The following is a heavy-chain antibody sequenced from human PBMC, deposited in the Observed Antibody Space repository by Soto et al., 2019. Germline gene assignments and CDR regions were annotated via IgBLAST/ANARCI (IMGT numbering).Heavy chain of an antibody. CDR1: GGSITSSNYY. D-gene: IGHD3-3*01. Sequence: QLQLQESGPGLVKPSETLSLTCTVSGGSITSSNYYWVWIRQPPGKGLEWIGSVYYSGSTYYKASLKRRVTISVESSKNKFSLRLSSVTAADTAVYYCARHEVPFLAWSSHYYGMDVWGQGTTVTVAS. CDR2: VYYSGST. J-gene: IGHJ6*02. CDR3: ARHEVPFLAWSSHYYGMDV. V-gene: IGHV4-39*01.